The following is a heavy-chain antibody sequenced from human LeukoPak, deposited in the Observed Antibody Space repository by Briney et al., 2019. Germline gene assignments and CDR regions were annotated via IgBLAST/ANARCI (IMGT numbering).Heavy chain of an antibody. V-gene: IGHV3-23*01. CDR2: ISGSGDNI. CDR3: EKGWFGTVGDY. Sequence: GGSLRLSCAVSGFTFSSYAISWVRQAPGKGLEWVSVISGSGDNIIYADSLKGRFTISRDNSKSILYLQMNSLRAEDTAVYYCEKGWFGTVGDYWGQGTLVTVSS. J-gene: IGHJ4*02. D-gene: IGHD3-10*01. CDR1: GFTFSSYA.